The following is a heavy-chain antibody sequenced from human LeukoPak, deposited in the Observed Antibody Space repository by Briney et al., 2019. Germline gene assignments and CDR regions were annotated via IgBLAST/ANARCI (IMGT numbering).Heavy chain of an antibody. V-gene: IGHV3-7*01. CDR3: ATSVGDGYDSN. J-gene: IGHJ4*02. Sequence: GGSLRLSCAASGFTFSSYWMSWVRQAPGKGREGVANIKQDGSEKYYVDSVKGRFTISRDNAKNSLYLQMNSLRAEDTAVYYCATSVGDGYDSNWGQGTLVTVSS. D-gene: IGHD5-12*01. CDR2: IKQDGSEK. CDR1: GFTFSSYW.